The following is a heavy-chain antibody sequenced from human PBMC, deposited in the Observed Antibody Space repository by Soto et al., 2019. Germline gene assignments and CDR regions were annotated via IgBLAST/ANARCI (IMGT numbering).Heavy chain of an antibody. V-gene: IGHV4-30-4*01. CDR1: GGSISNDNYY. CDR3: ARTTSPAPFYDASADYER. J-gene: IGHJ4*02. CDR2: IYYSGST. Sequence: SGTLYLTCAVSGGSISNDNYYWSWIRQPPGKGLEWIAYIYYSGSTYYNPSLKSRLTISVDPSKNQFSLKLSSVTAADTAVYYCARTTSPAPFYDASADYERWGQGTLVTVSS. D-gene: IGHD3-22*01.